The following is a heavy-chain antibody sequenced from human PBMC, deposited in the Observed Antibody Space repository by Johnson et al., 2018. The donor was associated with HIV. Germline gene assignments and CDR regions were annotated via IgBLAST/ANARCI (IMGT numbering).Heavy chain of an antibody. CDR3: ATDSSSGVYDAFDI. CDR1: GFTFSSYA. V-gene: IGHV3-64*01. Sequence: VQLVESGGGGVQPGRSLRLSCAASGFTFSSYAMYWVRQAPGKGLEYVSAISSNGGSTYYANSLKGRFTISRDNAKNSLYLQMNSLRAEDTALYYCATDSSSGVYDAFDIWGQGTMVTVSS. J-gene: IGHJ3*02. D-gene: IGHD6-13*01. CDR2: ISSNGGST.